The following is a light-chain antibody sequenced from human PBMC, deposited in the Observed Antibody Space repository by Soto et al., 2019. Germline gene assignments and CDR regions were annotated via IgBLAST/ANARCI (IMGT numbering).Light chain of an antibody. CDR2: GAS. J-gene: IGKJ1*01. Sequence: EIVMTQSPAILSVSPGERATLSCRASQSVSSNLAWYQQKPGQAPRLLIYGASTRATGIPARFSGSGSGTEFTLTISSLQSEDFAIYSCQQYNNWPRTFGQGTRWIS. CDR1: QSVSSN. V-gene: IGKV3-15*01. CDR3: QQYNNWPRT.